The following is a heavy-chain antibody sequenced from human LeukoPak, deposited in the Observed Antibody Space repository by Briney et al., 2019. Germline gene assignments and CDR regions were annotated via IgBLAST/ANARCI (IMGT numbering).Heavy chain of an antibody. D-gene: IGHD1-1*01. V-gene: IGHV4-4*09. J-gene: IGHJ4*02. CDR1: GGSISSYY. CDR3: ARLKTGTTAADY. CDR2: IYTSGST. Sequence: SETLSLTCTVSGGSISSYYWSWIRQPPGKGLEWIGYIYTSGSTNYNPSLKSRVTISVDTSKNQFSLKLSSVTAADTAVYYCARLKTGTTAADYWGQGTLVTVSS.